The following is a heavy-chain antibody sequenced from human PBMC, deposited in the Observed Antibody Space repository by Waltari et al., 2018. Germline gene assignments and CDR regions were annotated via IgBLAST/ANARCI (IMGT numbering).Heavy chain of an antibody. CDR3: ARGFPHRSVAVAPH. CDR2: INQDGSEK. V-gene: IGHV3-7*03. CDR1: GFNFSYYW. J-gene: IGHJ4*02. D-gene: IGHD6-19*01. Sequence: EVQLVESGGGLVQPGGSLRLSCAASGFNFSYYWMNWVRQAPGKGLEWVANINQDGSEKNYVDSVRGRFTISRDNTKNTLYLQMNSLRAEDTAVYYCARGFPHRSVAVAPHWGQGTLVTVSS.